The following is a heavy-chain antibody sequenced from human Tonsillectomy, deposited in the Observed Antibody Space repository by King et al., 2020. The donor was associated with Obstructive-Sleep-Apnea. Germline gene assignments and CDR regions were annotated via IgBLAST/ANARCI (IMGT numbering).Heavy chain of an antibody. V-gene: IGHV3-21*01. Sequence: QLVQSGGGLVKPGGSLRLSCAASGFTFSSYSMNWVRQAPGKGLEWVSSISSSSSYIYYADSVKGPFTISRDNAKNSLYLQMNSLRAEDTAVYYCATDSSGYYLNYYYYGMDVWGQGTTVTVSS. CDR2: ISSSSSYI. J-gene: IGHJ6*02. CDR1: GFTFSSYS. CDR3: ATDSSGYYLNYYYYGMDV. D-gene: IGHD3-22*01.